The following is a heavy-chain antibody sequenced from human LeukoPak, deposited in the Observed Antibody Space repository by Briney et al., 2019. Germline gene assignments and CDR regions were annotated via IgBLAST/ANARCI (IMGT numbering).Heavy chain of an antibody. Sequence: ASVKVSCKASGYTLTSYFIHWVRQAPGQGLEWMGIINPSGGSTSYAQKFQGRVTMTRDTSTSTVYMELSSLRSEDTAVYYCARDQDSNYAFDIWGQGTMVTVSS. CDR1: GYTLTSYF. CDR3: ARDQDSNYAFDI. V-gene: IGHV1-46*01. D-gene: IGHD1-7*01. J-gene: IGHJ3*02. CDR2: INPSGGST.